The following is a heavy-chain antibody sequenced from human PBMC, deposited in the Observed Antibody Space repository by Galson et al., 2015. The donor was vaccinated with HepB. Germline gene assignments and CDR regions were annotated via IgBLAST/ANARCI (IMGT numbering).Heavy chain of an antibody. CDR2: IWYDGSNK. CDR1: GFTFSSYG. D-gene: IGHD3-10*01. J-gene: IGHJ6*02. Sequence: SLRLSCAASGFTFSSYGMHWVRQAPGKGLEWVAVIWYDGSNKYYEDSGKGRFTISRGNSKNTLYLQMNSLRAEDTAVYYCARDPARGVFNPRVDVWGQGTTVTVSS. V-gene: IGHV3-33*08. CDR3: ARDPARGVFNPRVDV.